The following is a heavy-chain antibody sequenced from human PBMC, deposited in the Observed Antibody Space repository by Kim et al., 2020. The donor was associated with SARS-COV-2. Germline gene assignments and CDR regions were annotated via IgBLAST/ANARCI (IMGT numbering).Heavy chain of an antibody. J-gene: IGHJ3*02. CDR3: ARGGGLDAFDI. V-gene: IGHV4-59*09. Sequence: TNYNPSLKSRVTISVDTSKNQFSLKLSSVTAADTAVYYCARGGGLDAFDIWGQGTMVTVSS. CDR2: T. D-gene: IGHD3-16*01.